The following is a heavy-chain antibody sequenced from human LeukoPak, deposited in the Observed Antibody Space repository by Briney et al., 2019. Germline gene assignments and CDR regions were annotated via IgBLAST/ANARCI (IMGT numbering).Heavy chain of an antibody. CDR1: GGSFSGYY. Sequence: SETLSLTCAVYGGSFSGYYWSWIRQPPGKGLEWIGEINHSGSTNYNPSLKSRVTMSVDTSKNQFSLKLSSVTAADTAVYYCARFRYYYDSSGYLDYWGQGTLVTVSS. V-gene: IGHV4-34*01. J-gene: IGHJ4*02. CDR3: ARFRYYYDSSGYLDY. CDR2: INHSGST. D-gene: IGHD3-22*01.